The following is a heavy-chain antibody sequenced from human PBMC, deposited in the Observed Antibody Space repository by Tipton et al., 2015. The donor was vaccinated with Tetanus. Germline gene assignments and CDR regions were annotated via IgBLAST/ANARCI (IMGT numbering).Heavy chain of an antibody. Sequence: TLSLTCDVSGGPVSSSNWWSWVRQAPGKGLEWIGEIYYSGTTNYNPSLKSRVTISTDKSKNQVSLKLTSVTAADTAVYYCARDERYGDYAYWGQGALVTVSS. CDR3: ARDERYGDYAY. D-gene: IGHD4-17*01. CDR1: GGPVSSSNW. V-gene: IGHV4-4*02. CDR2: IYYSGTT. J-gene: IGHJ4*02.